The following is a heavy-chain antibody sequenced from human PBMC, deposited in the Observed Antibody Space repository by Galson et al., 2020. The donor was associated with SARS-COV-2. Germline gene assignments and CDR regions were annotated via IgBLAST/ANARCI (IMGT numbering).Heavy chain of an antibody. V-gene: IGHV4-34*01. CDR2: INHSGGT. CDR1: GGSFSGYH. D-gene: IGHD3-10*01. CDR3: ARGVALYRLISGLGNYYNP. Sequence: SQTLSLTCSVYGGSFSGYHWSWIRQSPGKGLEWIGDINHSGGTNYNPSLKSRATMSLDTSKNHFSLKLSFVTAADSAVYYCARGVALYRLISGLGNYYNPWGQGTLVTVSS. J-gene: IGHJ5*02.